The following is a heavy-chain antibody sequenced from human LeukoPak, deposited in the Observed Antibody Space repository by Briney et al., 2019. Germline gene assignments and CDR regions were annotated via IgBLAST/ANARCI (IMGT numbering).Heavy chain of an antibody. J-gene: IGHJ4*02. V-gene: IGHV1-18*01. CDR1: GYTFTNYG. CDR3: ARGEAKIGYDF. Sequence: ASVKVSCKASGYTFTNYGFTWVRQAPGQGLERMGWVGAYNGHTIYAPGLQGRVTMTTDTSTSTVFMELRSLRSGDTAVYYCARGEAKIGYDFWGQGTLVTVSS. CDR2: VGAYNGHT. D-gene: IGHD5-24*01.